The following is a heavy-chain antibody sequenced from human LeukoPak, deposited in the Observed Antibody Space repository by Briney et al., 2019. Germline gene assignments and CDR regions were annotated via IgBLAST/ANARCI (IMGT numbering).Heavy chain of an antibody. J-gene: IGHJ3*02. D-gene: IGHD3-22*01. CDR3: ARGRHYYDSSDYYYEGDGFDI. CDR1: GGTFISYA. CDR2: IIPIFGTA. V-gene: IGHV1-69*13. Sequence: SVKVSYKASGGTFISYAISWVRQAPGQGVEWMGGIIPIFGTANYAQKFQGRVTITADESTSAAYIELSNLRSEDTAVYYCARGRHYYDSSDYYYEGDGFDIWGQGTMVTVSS.